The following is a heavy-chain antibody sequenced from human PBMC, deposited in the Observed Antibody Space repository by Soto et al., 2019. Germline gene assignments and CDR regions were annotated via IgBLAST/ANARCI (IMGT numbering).Heavy chain of an antibody. CDR1: GFSLTTSGVG. J-gene: IGHJ5*02. V-gene: IGHV2-5*02. CDR2: IYWDDDE. Sequence: QITLKESGPTLVKPTQTLTLTCTFSGFSLTTSGVGVGWIRQPPGKALEWLALIYWDDDERYSPSLQSRLTITKDTSKSQVVLTMTNMAPVDTATYYSAHRTRRDWFDPWGQGTLVTVSS. CDR3: AHRTRRDWFDP.